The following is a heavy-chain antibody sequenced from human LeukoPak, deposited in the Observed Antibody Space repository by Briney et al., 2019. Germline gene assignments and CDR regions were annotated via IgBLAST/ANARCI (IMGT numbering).Heavy chain of an antibody. CDR1: GFTFDDYA. V-gene: IGHV3-9*01. CDR3: ARVGLSGRQWLLSSPRRYCSSTSCYGAFDI. D-gene: IGHD2-2*01. Sequence: GGSLRLSCAASGFTFDDYAMHWVRQAPGKGLEWVSGISWNSGSIGYADSVKGRFTISRDNAKNSLYLQMNSLRAEDTAVYYCARVGLSGRQWLLSSPRRYCSSTSCYGAFDIWGQGTMVTVSS. J-gene: IGHJ3*02. CDR2: ISWNSGSI.